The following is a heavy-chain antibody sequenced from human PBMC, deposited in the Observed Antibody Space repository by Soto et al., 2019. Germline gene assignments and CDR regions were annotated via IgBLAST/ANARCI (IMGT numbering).Heavy chain of an antibody. CDR2: VYTSGGT. CDR1: GGSISSYY. J-gene: IGHJ6*02. V-gene: IGHV4-4*07. Sequence: QVQLQESGPGLVKPSETLSLTCSVSGGSISSYYWSWIRQPSEEGLEWIGRVYTSGGTTYNASLMSRVTMSIDTSKSQIYLEVKSVTAADTAIYYCAREEYALDVWGQGSTVTVS. CDR3: AREEYALDV.